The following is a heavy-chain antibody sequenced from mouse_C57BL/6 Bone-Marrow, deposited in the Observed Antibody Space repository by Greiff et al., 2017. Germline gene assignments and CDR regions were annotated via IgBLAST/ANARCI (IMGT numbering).Heavy chain of an antibody. V-gene: IGHV10-1*01. CDR2: IRSKSNNYAT. CDR1: GLSFNPYA. CDR3: VLWYWYFDV. Sequence: GGGLVQPKGSLKLPCAASGLSFNPYAMNWVRQAPGKGLEWVARIRSKSNNYATYYADSVKDRFNISRDDSESMLYLQMNNLKPEDTAMYYCVLWYWYFDVWGTGTTVTVSS. D-gene: IGHD1-1*02. J-gene: IGHJ1*03.